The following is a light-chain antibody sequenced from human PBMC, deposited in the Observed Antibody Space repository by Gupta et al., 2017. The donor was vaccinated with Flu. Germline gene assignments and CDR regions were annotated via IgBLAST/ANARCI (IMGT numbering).Light chain of an antibody. CDR1: QSVSGY. CDR2: DAS. V-gene: IGKV3D-11*02. CDR3: QHLGNWHPEAT. J-gene: IGKJ2*01. Sequence: TLSLSPGERATLACGARQSVSGYLAWYQEKPWQAPRLLIYDASSRAKGITARFSGSGAGTDFTLIISRRDPEDFAVYFCQHLGNWHPEATFGQGTRLEIK.